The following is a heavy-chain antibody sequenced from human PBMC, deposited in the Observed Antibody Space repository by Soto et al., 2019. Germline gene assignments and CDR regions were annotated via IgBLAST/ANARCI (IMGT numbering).Heavy chain of an antibody. Sequence: EVQLLESGGGLVQPGGSLRLSCAASGFTFSSYAMSWVRQAPGKGLEWVSSISGSGGSTYYADSMKGRFTISRDNSKNTLYLQMNSLRAEDMAVYYCAKDLAGELLPTCFDPWGQGTLVTVSS. J-gene: IGHJ5*02. V-gene: IGHV3-23*01. CDR3: AKDLAGELLPTCFDP. CDR1: GFTFSSYA. CDR2: ISGSGGST. D-gene: IGHD1-26*01.